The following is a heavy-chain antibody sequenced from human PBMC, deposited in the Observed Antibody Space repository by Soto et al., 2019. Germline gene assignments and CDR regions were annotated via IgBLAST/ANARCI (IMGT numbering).Heavy chain of an antibody. CDR2: INHSGST. V-gene: IGHV4-34*01. Sequence: NPSETLSLTCAVYGGSFSGYYWSWIRQPPGKGLEWIGEINHSGSTNYNPSLKSRVTISVDTSKNQFSLKLSSVTAADTAVYYCARGRGSDYDYIWGSYRSYYFDYWGQGTLVTVSS. J-gene: IGHJ4*02. CDR3: ARGRGSDYDYIWGSYRSYYFDY. D-gene: IGHD3-16*02. CDR1: GGSFSGYY.